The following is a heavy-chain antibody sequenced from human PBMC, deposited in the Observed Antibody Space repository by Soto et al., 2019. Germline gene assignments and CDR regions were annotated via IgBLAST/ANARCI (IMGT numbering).Heavy chain of an antibody. J-gene: IGHJ4*02. CDR3: ARDTGGSYDY. CDR1: GFTFSDYY. CDR2: SRNKANSYNT. D-gene: IGHD1-26*01. V-gene: IGHV3-72*01. Sequence: EVQLVESGGGLVQPGGSLRLSCAASGFTFSDYYMDWVRQIPGKGLEWLGRSRNKANSYNTEYAVSVRGRFTISRDGSRDSMYRQMNSLKNDDTAVYYCARDTGGSYDYWGQGALVTVSS.